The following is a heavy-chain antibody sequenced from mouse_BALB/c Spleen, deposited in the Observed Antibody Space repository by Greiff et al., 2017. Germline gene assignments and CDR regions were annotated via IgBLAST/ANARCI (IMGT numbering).Heavy chain of an antibody. V-gene: IGHV1-63*02. D-gene: IGHD4-1*01. CDR3: ARGELTGTWEFAY. CDR2: IYPGGGYT. Sequence: QVHVKQSGAELVRPGTSVKISCKASGYTFTNYWLGWVKQRPGHGLEWIGDIYPGGGYTNYNEKFKGKATLTADTSSSTAYMQLSSLTSEDSAVYFCARGELTGTWEFAYWGQGTLVTVSA. J-gene: IGHJ3*01. CDR1: GYTFTNYW.